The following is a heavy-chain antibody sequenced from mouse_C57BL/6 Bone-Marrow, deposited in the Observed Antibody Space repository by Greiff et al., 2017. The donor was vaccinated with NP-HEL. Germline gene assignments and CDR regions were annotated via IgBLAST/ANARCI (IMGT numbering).Heavy chain of an antibody. J-gene: IGHJ1*03. D-gene: IGHD2-5*01. V-gene: IGHV6-3*01. CDR3: TYSNYPYWYFDV. CDR2: IRLKSDNYAT. Sequence: EVQRVESGGGLVQPGGSMKLSCVASGFTFSNYWMNWVRQSPEKGLEWVAQIRLKSDNYATHYAESVKGRFTISRDDSKSRVYLQMNNLRAEDTGIYYCTYSNYPYWYFDVWGTGTTVTVSS. CDR1: GFTFSNYW.